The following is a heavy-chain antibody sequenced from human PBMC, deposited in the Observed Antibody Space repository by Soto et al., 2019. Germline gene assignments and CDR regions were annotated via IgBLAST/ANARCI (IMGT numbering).Heavy chain of an antibody. CDR1: GGSISSSNW. CDR3: ARSPDSSGYYPRRYYYGMDV. V-gene: IGHV4-4*02. J-gene: IGHJ6*02. D-gene: IGHD3-22*01. CDR2: IYHSGST. Sequence: SETLSLTCADSGGSISSSNWWSWVRQPPGKGLEWIGEIYHSGSTNYNPSLKSRVTISVDKSKNQFSLKLSSVTAADTAVYYCARSPDSSGYYPRRYYYGMDVWGQGTTVTVSS.